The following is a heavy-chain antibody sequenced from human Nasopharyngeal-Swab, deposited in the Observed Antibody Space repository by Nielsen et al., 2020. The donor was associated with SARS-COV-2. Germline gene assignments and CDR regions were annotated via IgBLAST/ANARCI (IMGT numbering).Heavy chain of an antibody. CDR3: TKGDSSSSSLDY. V-gene: IGHV3-23*01. Sequence: WIRQPPGKGLEWVSAISGSGGSTYYADSVKGRFTISRDNSKNTLYLQMNSLRAEDTAVYYCTKGDSSSSSLDYWGQGTLVTVSS. CDR2: ISGSGGST. J-gene: IGHJ4*02. D-gene: IGHD6-13*01.